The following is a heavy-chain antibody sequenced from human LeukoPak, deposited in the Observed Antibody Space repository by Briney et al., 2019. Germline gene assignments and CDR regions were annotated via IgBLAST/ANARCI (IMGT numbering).Heavy chain of an antibody. CDR1: GFTFSSYS. Sequence: SGGSLRLSCAASGFTFSSYSMNWVRQAPGKGLEWVSYISSSSSTIYYADSVKGRFTISRDNAKNSLYLQMNSLRAEDTALYYCARDFGNRRQYYYDSSGYLDYWGQGTLVTVSS. D-gene: IGHD3-22*01. V-gene: IGHV3-48*04. J-gene: IGHJ4*02. CDR2: ISSSSSTI. CDR3: ARDFGNRRQYYYDSSGYLDY.